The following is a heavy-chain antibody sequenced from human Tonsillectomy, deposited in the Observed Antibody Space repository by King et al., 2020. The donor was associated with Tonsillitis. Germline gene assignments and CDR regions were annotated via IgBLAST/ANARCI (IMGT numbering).Heavy chain of an antibody. Sequence: QVQLVESGGGVVQPGRSLRLSCAASGFTFSSYGLHWVRQAPGKGLEWVAVISYDGSNKYYADSVKGRFTISRDNSKNTLYLQMNSLRAEDTAVYYCAKGRYDFWSGYVDYYYNMAVWGQGTTVTVSS. D-gene: IGHD3-3*01. V-gene: IGHV3-30*18. CDR3: AKGRYDFWSGYVDYYYNMAV. J-gene: IGHJ6*02. CDR1: GFTFSSYG. CDR2: ISYDGSNK.